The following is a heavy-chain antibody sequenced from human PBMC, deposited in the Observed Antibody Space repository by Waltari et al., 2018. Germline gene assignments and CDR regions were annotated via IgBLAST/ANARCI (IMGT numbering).Heavy chain of an antibody. CDR3: ARETDTAMVGRGAFDI. CDR2: IYHSGSI. CDR1: GYSISSGYY. J-gene: IGHJ3*02. D-gene: IGHD5-18*01. V-gene: IGHV4-38-2*02. Sequence: QVQLQESGPGLVKPSETLSLTCAVSGYSISSGYYWGWIRQPPGNGLEWIGSIYHSGSIYYNPSLKSRVTISVDTSKNQCSLKLSAVTAADTAVYYCARETDTAMVGRGAFDIWGQGTMVTVSS.